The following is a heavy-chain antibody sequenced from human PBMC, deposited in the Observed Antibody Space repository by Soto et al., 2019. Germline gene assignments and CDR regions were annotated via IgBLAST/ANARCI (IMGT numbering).Heavy chain of an antibody. J-gene: IGHJ5*02. D-gene: IGHD5-12*01. CDR1: GGSFSGYY. V-gene: IGHV4-34*01. Sequence: SETLSLTCAVYGGSFSGYYWSWIRQPPGKGLEWIGEINHSGSTNYNPSLKSRVTISVDTSKNQFSLRLSSVTAADTAVYYCARGLGTIVATIVVRGARRNWFDPWGQGTLVTVSS. CDR2: INHSGST. CDR3: ARGLGTIVATIVVRGARRNWFDP.